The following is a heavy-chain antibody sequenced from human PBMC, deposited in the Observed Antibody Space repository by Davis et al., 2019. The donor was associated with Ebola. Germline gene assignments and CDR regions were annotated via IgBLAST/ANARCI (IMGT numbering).Heavy chain of an antibody. Sequence: GESLKISCAASGFTFSSYSMNWVRQAPGKGLEWVSYISSSSSNIYYADSVKGRFTISRDNAKNSLYLQMNSLRDEDTAVYYCARDLFSRPGRYQDDYWGQGTLVTVSS. CDR2: ISSSSSNI. D-gene: IGHD3-9*01. V-gene: IGHV3-48*02. CDR3: ARDLFSRPGRYQDDY. CDR1: GFTFSSYS. J-gene: IGHJ4*02.